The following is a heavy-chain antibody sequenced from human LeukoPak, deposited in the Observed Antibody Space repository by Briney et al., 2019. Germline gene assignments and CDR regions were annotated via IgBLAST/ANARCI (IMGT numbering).Heavy chain of an antibody. CDR3: ARVRYGGNSEVDY. Sequence: GGSLRLSCAASGYTFRSYAMSWVRQAPGKGLEWVSGISGSGGSTYYADSVKGRFTISRDSSKNTLFLQMNGLRAGDTAVYYCARVRYGGNSEVDYWGQGTLVTVSS. V-gene: IGHV3-23*01. D-gene: IGHD4-23*01. CDR1: GYTFRSYA. J-gene: IGHJ4*02. CDR2: ISGSGGST.